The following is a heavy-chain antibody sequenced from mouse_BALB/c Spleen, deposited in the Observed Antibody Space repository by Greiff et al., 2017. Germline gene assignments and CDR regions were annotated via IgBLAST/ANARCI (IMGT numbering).Heavy chain of an antibody. CDR1: GYTFTSYV. CDR2: INPYNDGT. V-gene: IGHV1-14*01. D-gene: IGHD1-1*01. CDR3: ARSYYYGSSYRYFDV. J-gene: IGHJ1*01. Sequence: EVQLKESGPELVKPGASVKMSCKASGYTFTSYVMHWVKQKPGQGLEWIGYINPYNDGTKYNEKFKGKATLTSDKSSSTAYMELSSLTSEDSAVYYCARSYYYGSSYRYFDVWGAGTTVTVSS.